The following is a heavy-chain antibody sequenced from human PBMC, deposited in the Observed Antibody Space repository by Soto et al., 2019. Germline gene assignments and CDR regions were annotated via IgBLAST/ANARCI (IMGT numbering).Heavy chain of an antibody. Sequence: GSLRLSCAASGFTFSSYATSWVRQAPGNGLEWVSAISGSGGSTYYADSVKCRFTISRDNSKNTLYLQMNSLRAEGTAVYYCANSPRKNDAFDIWGQGTMVTVSS. J-gene: IGHJ3*02. CDR3: ANSPRKNDAFDI. CDR2: ISGSGGST. CDR1: GFTFSSYA. V-gene: IGHV3-23*01.